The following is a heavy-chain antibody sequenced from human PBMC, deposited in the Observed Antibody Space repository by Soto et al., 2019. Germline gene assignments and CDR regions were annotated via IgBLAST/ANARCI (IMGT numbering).Heavy chain of an antibody. CDR3: GRGPSPRAPAGGTPYYYAMDV. Sequence: QVLLVQSGAEVKRSGASVKVSCKASGYDFTAYDINWVRQASGQGLEWMGWMNPINGATGTARRFQGRVSMTRNSDTCTAYLELTGLRSDDTAVYFCGRGPSPRAPAGGTPYYYAMDVWGQGNTVTVSS. CDR1: GYDFTAYD. V-gene: IGHV1-8*02. J-gene: IGHJ6*02. D-gene: IGHD2-2*01. CDR2: MNPINGAT.